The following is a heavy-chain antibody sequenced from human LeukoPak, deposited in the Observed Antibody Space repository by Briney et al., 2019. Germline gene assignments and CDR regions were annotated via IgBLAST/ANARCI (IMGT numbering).Heavy chain of an antibody. CDR3: VKAAGYDFWSGYYLFDY. Sequence: GGSPRLSCSASGFTFSSYAMHWVRQAPGKGLEYVSAISSNGGSTYYADSVKGRFTISRDNSKNTLYLQMSSLRAEDTAVYYCVKAAGYDFWSGYYLFDYWGQGTLVTVSS. J-gene: IGHJ4*02. CDR2: ISSNGGST. CDR1: GFTFSSYA. V-gene: IGHV3-64D*09. D-gene: IGHD3-3*01.